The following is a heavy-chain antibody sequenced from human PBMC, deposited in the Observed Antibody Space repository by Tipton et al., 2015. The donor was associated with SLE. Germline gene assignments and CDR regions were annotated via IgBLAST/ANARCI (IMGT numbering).Heavy chain of an antibody. Sequence: TLSLNCSVSGDSISRHYWRWFRQPPGKGLEWLGHISHSDIANYNPSLKSRVTISVDASKNQVSLKLSSVTAADTAVYFCAGHNDIRNGPHLDHWGQGALVTVSS. D-gene: IGHD3/OR15-3a*01. V-gene: IGHV4-59*08. CDR1: GDSISRHY. J-gene: IGHJ4*02. CDR3: AGHNDIRNGPHLDH. CDR2: ISHSDIA.